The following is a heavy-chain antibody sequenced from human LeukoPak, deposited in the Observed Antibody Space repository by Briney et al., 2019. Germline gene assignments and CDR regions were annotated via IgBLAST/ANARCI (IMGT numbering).Heavy chain of an antibody. CDR3: AKKMGSSGSYSFDY. V-gene: IGHV3-23*01. CDR2: ISGSAGTA. CDR1: GFTFSTYS. J-gene: IGHJ4*02. Sequence: GGSLRLSCAASGFTFSTYSMSWVRQAPGKGLEWVSAISGSAGTAYFGDSVKGRFTISRDNSKSTLYLQMNSLRAEDTAVYYCAKKMGSSGSYSFDYWGQGTLVTVSS. D-gene: IGHD3-22*01.